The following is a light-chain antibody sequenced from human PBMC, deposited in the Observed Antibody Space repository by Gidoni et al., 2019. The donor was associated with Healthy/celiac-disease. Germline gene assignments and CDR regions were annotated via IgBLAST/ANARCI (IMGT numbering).Light chain of an antibody. CDR3: QQYGSSPWT. CDR2: GAS. V-gene: IGKV3-20*01. J-gene: IGKJ1*01. CDR1: QRVSSSY. Sequence: EIVLTQSPVPLSLSPGERATLSCRASQRVSSSYLAWYQQKPGQAPRLLIYGASSRATGIPDRLSGSGSGTDFTLTISRLEREDFAVYYCQQYGSSPWTFGQXTKVEIK.